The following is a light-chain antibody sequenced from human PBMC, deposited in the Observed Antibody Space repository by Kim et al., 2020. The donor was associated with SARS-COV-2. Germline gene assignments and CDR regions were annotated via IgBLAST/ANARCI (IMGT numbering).Light chain of an antibody. CDR3: QSWDSSTVVV. CDR1: KLGDKY. V-gene: IGLV3-1*01. Sequence: SYELTQPPSVSVSPGQTASITCSGDKLGDKYACWYQQKPGQSPVLVLYQDTKRPSGIPERFSGSNSGNTATLTISGTQAMEEADYYCQSWDSSTVVVFGGGTKLTVL. J-gene: IGLJ2*01. CDR2: QDT.